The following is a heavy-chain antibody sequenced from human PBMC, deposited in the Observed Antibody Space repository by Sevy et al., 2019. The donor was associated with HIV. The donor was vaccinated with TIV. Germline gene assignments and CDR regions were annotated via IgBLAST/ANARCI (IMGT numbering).Heavy chain of an antibody. CDR3: ARVLGYCSGGSCYSVKSYYYYRMDV. J-gene: IGHJ6*02. CDR2: ISYDGSNK. Sequence: GGSLRLSCAASGFTFSSYAMHWVRQAPGKGLEWVAVISYDGSNKYYADSVKGRFTISRDNSKNTLYLQMNSLRAEDTAVYYCARVLGYCSGGSCYSVKSYYYYRMDVWGQGTTVTVSS. V-gene: IGHV3-30-3*01. D-gene: IGHD2-15*01. CDR1: GFTFSSYA.